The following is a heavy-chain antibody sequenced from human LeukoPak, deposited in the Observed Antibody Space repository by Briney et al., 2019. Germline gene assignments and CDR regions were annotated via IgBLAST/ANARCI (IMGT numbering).Heavy chain of an antibody. V-gene: IGHV3-7*03. Sequence: GGSLRLSCVASGFTFGKYWMSWVRQAPGKGLEWVANIKLDGSEKNYVDSVKGRFTISRDNTKNSLYLQMNSLRAEDTAVYYCARDPAAGITLFDYWGQGTLATASS. CDR1: GFTFGKYW. CDR2: IKLDGSEK. CDR3: ARDPAAGITLFDY. J-gene: IGHJ4*02. D-gene: IGHD3-10*01.